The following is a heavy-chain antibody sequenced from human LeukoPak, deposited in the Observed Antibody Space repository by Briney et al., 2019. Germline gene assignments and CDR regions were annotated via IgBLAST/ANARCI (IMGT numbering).Heavy chain of an antibody. J-gene: IGHJ4*02. CDR3: AKDRDPHGIGTTAIDY. D-gene: IGHD1-1*01. Sequence: GGSLRLSCAASGVTLSSYAMSWARQAPGKGLEWVSGISSSGSGGNTYYADSVKGRFTISRDSSKNTLFLHMNTLRAEDTAIYYCAKDRDPHGIGTTAIDYWGQGTLVTVSS. CDR2: ISSSGSGGNT. CDR1: GVTLSSYA. V-gene: IGHV3-23*01.